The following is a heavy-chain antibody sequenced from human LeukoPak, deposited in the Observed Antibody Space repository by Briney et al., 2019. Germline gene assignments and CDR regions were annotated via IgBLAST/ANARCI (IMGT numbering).Heavy chain of an antibody. V-gene: IGHV1-2*02. CDR2: INPSSGGT. Sequence: ASVKVSCKASGYTFTGYFMHWVRQAPGQGLEWMGWINPSSGGTNSAQKFQGRVSMTRDTSISTVYMELSSLRSDDTAVYYCTRGERLTLNHYDSSGYDYLEDYWGQGTLVTVSS. J-gene: IGHJ4*02. CDR3: TRGERLTLNHYDSSGYDYLEDY. CDR1: GYTFTGYF. D-gene: IGHD3-22*01.